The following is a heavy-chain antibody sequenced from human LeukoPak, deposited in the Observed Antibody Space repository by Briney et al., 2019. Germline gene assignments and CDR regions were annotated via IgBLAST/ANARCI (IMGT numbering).Heavy chain of an antibody. Sequence: GGSLRLSCEASGFTFSTYPMHWVRQAPDKGLEWVAMISYHGSNEYYADSVKGRFTISRDNSKNTLYLQMDNPRVEDTAIYYCARVHDTTGYYHYFDSWGQGTLVTVSS. V-gene: IGHV3-30*04. CDR3: ARVHDTTGYYHYFDS. CDR1: GFTFSTYP. J-gene: IGHJ4*02. D-gene: IGHD3-9*01. CDR2: ISYHGSNE.